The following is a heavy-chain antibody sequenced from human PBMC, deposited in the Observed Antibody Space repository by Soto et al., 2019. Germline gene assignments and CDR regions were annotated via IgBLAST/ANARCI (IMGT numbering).Heavy chain of an antibody. CDR2: ISYDGSHK. Sequence: GGSLRLSCAGSGFTFSNYGWHWVRQAPGKGLEWVAVISYDGSHKYYADSVKGRFTISRDNSNNMLYLQMDSLRAEDTAVYYCAKDSSGWYLYYFDYWGQGTLVTVSS. D-gene: IGHD6-19*01. CDR1: GFTFSNYG. CDR3: AKDSSGWYLYYFDY. J-gene: IGHJ4*02. V-gene: IGHV3-30*18.